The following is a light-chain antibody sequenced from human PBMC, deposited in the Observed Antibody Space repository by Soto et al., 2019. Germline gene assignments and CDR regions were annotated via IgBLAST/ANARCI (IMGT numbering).Light chain of an antibody. CDR1: QSIGNY. CDR2: ATS. Sequence: EVVLTQSPATLSLSPGEGATLSCRASQSIGNYLAWYQQKPVQAPRLLIYATSNSATGIPARFSGSGSGTYFTLTISSLETEDFAVYYCQQRSSWPFTFGPGTKVDIK. CDR3: QQRSSWPFT. V-gene: IGKV3-11*01. J-gene: IGKJ3*01.